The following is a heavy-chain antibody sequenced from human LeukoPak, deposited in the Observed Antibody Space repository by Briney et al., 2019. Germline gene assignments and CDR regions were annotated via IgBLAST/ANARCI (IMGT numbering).Heavy chain of an antibody. Sequence: PGGSLRLSCAASGFTVSSNSMSWVRQTPGKGLEWVSVIYYGGSTFYADSVQGRVSMSRDNSKNILYLQINNLRAEDSAVYYCARVAKDCGGDCFSDYWGQGTLVTVSS. D-gene: IGHD2-21*02. J-gene: IGHJ4*02. CDR2: IYYGGST. CDR1: GFTVSSNS. CDR3: ARVAKDCGGDCFSDY. V-gene: IGHV3-66*01.